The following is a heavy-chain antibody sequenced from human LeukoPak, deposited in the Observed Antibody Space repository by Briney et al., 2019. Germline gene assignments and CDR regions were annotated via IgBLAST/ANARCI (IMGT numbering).Heavy chain of an antibody. V-gene: IGHV1-69*13. CDR1: GGTFSGYA. Sequence: GASVKVSCKASGGTFSGYAISWVRQAPGQGLEWMGGIIPIFGTANYAQKFQGRVTMTADESTSTAYMELSSLRSEDTAVYYCARNYCSSTSCYIVQEPNWFDPWGQGTLVTVSS. CDR2: IIPIFGTA. D-gene: IGHD2-2*02. J-gene: IGHJ5*02. CDR3: ARNYCSSTSCYIVQEPNWFDP.